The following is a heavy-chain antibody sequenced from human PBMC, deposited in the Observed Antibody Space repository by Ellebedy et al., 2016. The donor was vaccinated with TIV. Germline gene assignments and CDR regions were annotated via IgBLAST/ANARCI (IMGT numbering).Heavy chain of an antibody. V-gene: IGHV7-4-1*02. J-gene: IGHJ1*01. Sequence: AASVKVSCKASGYTFTTFAMNWVRQAPGQGLEWMGWINTNTGNPTYAQGFTGRFVFSLDTSVTTAYLQISSAKAEDSAIYYCARGYCNGNNCYSHPLQHWGQGTLVSVSS. D-gene: IGHD2-15*01. CDR3: ARGYCNGNNCYSHPLQH. CDR2: INTNTGNP. CDR1: GYTFTTFA.